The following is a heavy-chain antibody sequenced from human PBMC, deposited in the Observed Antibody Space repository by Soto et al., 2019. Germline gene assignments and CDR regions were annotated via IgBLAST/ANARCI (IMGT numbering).Heavy chain of an antibody. D-gene: IGHD6-19*01. V-gene: IGHV1-46*03. Sequence: ASVKVSCKASGYTFTSYYMHWVRQAPGQGLEWMGIINPSGGSTSYAQKFQGRVTMTRDTSTSTVYMELSSLRSEDTAVYYCARTAVAAGTRGLGFDYWGQGTLVTVSS. CDR1: GYTFTSYY. CDR2: INPSGGST. J-gene: IGHJ4*02. CDR3: ARTAVAAGTRGLGFDY.